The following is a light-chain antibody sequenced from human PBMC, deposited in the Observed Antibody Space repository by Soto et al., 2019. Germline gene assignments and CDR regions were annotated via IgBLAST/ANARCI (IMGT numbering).Light chain of an antibody. J-gene: IGKJ1*01. CDR2: GAS. CDR1: QSLSNN. Sequence: EIVMTQSPATLSVSPGERATLSCRASQSLSNNLAWYQQKPGQAPRLLIYGASTRVTGIPARFSGSGSGTEFTLTISSLQSEDFAVYYCQQYNNWPPWTFGQGTKVEIK. CDR3: QQYNNWPPWT. V-gene: IGKV3-15*01.